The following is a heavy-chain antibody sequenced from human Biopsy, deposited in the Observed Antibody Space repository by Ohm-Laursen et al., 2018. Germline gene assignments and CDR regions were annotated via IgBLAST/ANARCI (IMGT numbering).Heavy chain of an antibody. Sequence: CLANASCKASVDSFSSYAIGCACEAPGQGGGWMGGIIPILNVATYAQKFQGRINITADESTSTAYMELNSLTSDDTAVYFCARGEGSSWFDPWGHGTLATVSS. CDR1: VDSFSSYA. CDR2: IIPILNVA. D-gene: IGHD1-26*01. CDR3: ARGEGSSWFDP. V-gene: IGHV1-69*01. J-gene: IGHJ5*02.